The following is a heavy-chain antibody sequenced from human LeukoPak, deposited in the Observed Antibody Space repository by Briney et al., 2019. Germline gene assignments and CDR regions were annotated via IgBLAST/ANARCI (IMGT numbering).Heavy chain of an antibody. V-gene: IGHV1-2*02. CDR1: GYTFTGYY. Sequence: ASVKVSCKASGYTFTGYYMHWVRQAPGQGLEWMGWINPNSGGTNYAQKFQGRVTMTRDTSISTAYMGLSRLRSDDTAVYYCARGSVRHYYDSSGYGSGDYWGQGTLVTVSS. CDR3: ARGSVRHYYDSSGYGSGDY. CDR2: INPNSGGT. J-gene: IGHJ4*02. D-gene: IGHD3-22*01.